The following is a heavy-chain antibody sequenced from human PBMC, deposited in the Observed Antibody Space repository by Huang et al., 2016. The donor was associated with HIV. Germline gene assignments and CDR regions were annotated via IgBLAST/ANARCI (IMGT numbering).Heavy chain of an antibody. CDR1: EGTFSSYS. CDR2: IIPIFGTT. J-gene: IGHJ4*02. Sequence: VQLIQSGAEVKKTGSSVRVSCRASEGTFSSYSIGWMRQAPGQGLGWMGGIIPIFGTTTYAQKFQGRVSISADESTRAAYMDLNSLRSEDTAVYYCARAALVNNQYFDYWGQGTLVTVSS. V-gene: IGHV1-69*13. CDR3: ARAALVNNQYFDY. D-gene: IGHD5-18*01.